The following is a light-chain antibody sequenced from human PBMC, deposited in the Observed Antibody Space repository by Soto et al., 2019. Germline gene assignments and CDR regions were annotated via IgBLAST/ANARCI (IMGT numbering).Light chain of an antibody. CDR3: QQRSNWPPVT. J-gene: IGKJ4*01. V-gene: IGKV3-11*01. CDR1: QSVSRSY. Sequence: EIVLTQSPGTLSLSPGERATLSCRASQSVSRSYLAWYQQKPGQAPGLLIYDASNRATGIPARFSGSGSGTDFTLAISSLEPEDFAVYYCQQRSNWPPVTFGGGTKVEIK. CDR2: DAS.